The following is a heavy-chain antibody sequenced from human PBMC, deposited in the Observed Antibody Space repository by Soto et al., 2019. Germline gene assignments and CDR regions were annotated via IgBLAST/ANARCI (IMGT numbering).Heavy chain of an antibody. CDR3: ARAVGYCTNGVCSRFDP. CDR2: ISSSSSTI. CDR1: GFTFSSNS. Sequence: PGGFLRLSCAASGFTFSSNSMNWVRQAPGKGLEWVSYISSSSSTIYYADSVKGRFTISRDNAKNSLYLQMNSLRDEDTAVYYCARAVGYCTNGVCSRFDPWGQGTLVTVSS. D-gene: IGHD2-8*01. J-gene: IGHJ5*02. V-gene: IGHV3-48*02.